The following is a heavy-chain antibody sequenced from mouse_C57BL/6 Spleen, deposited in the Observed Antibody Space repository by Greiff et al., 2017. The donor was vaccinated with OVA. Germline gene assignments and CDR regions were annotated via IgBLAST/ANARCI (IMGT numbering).Heavy chain of an antibody. CDR2: IYPGDGDT. J-gene: IGHJ3*01. V-gene: IGHV1-82*01. D-gene: IGHD2-4*01. Sequence: VQLQQSGPELVKPGASVKISCKASGYAFSSSWMNWVKQRPGKGLEWIGRIYPGDGDTNYNGKFKGKATLTADKSSSTAYMQLSSLTSEDSAVYLCARGGDYDGGWFADWGKGTLVTVSA. CDR3: ARGGDYDGGWFAD. CDR1: GYAFSSSW.